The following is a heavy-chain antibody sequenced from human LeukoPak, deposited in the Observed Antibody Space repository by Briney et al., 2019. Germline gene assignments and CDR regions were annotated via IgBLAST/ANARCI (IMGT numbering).Heavy chain of an antibody. V-gene: IGHV1-24*01. CDR1: GYTLTELS. J-gene: IGHJ5*02. Sequence: ASVKVSCKVSGYTLTELSMHWVRQAPGKGLEWMGGFDPEDGETIYAQKFQGRVTMTEDTSTDTAYMELSSLRSEDTAVYYCATATVGYSSHVQGFDPWGQGTLVTVSS. CDR2: FDPEDGET. CDR3: ATATVGYSSHVQGFDP. D-gene: IGHD6-13*01.